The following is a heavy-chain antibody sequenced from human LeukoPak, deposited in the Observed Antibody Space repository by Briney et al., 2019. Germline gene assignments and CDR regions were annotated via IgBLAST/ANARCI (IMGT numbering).Heavy chain of an antibody. CDR1: GFTFSDYY. CDR3: ARHLNYYGSGSYNYGMDV. Sequence: LRLSCAASGFTFSDYYMSWIRQAPGKGLEWIGSIYYSGSTYYNPSLKSRVTISVDTSKNQFSLKLRSVAATDTGVYYCARHLNYYGSGSYNYGMDVWGQGTTVTVSS. D-gene: IGHD3-10*01. V-gene: IGHV4-38-2*01. J-gene: IGHJ6*02. CDR2: IYYSGST.